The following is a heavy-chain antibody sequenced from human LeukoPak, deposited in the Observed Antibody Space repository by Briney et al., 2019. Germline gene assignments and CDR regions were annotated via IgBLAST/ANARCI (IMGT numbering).Heavy chain of an antibody. CDR2: IYYSGST. CDR3: ARSDYCSGGSCYIDY. J-gene: IGHJ4*02. Sequence: SETLSLTCTVSGGSITSYYWSWIRQPPGKGLECIGYIYYSGSTNYNPSLKGRVTISADTSRNQFSLKLSSVTAADTAMYYCARSDYCSGGSCYIDYWGQGTLVTVST. CDR1: GGSITSYY. V-gene: IGHV4-59*08. D-gene: IGHD2-15*01.